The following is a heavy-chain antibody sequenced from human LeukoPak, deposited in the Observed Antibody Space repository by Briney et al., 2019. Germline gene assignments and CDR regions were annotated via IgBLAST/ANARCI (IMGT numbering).Heavy chain of an antibody. CDR1: GFSLSTRGVG. CDR2: IYWDDDK. D-gene: IGHD1-26*01. CDR3: ARIYRNSGSLFFDY. J-gene: IGHJ4*02. Sequence: KRSGPTLVKPTQTLTLTCTFSGFSLSTRGVGVGWIRQPPGKALEWLALIYWDDDKHYSTSLKTRLTITKDTSKNQVVLTMTNMDPVDTATYYCARIYRNSGSLFFDYWGQGTLVTVSS. V-gene: IGHV2-5*02.